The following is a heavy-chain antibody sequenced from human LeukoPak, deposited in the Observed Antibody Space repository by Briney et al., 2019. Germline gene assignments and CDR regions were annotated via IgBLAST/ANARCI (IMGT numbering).Heavy chain of an antibody. D-gene: IGHD2-2*01. CDR1: GYSFTSYW. CDR3: ARQGYCSSTSCYAPKYNWFDP. Sequence: GESLKISCKGSGYSFTSYWSCWVRQIPGKGLEWMGIIDPGDFDTRYSPSFQGQVTISADKSISTAYLQWSSLNASDTAMYYCARQGYCSSTSCYAPKYNWFDPWGQGTLVTVSS. J-gene: IGHJ5*02. V-gene: IGHV5-51*01. CDR2: IDPGDFDT.